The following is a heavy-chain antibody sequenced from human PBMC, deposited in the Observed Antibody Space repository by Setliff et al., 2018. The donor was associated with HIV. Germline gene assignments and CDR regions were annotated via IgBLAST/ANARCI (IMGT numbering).Heavy chain of an antibody. CDR2: IYTSGTT. CDR1: GGSINNYY. Sequence: TLSLTCTVSGGSINNYYWSWIRQPPGKGLEWIGYIYTSGTTNYNPSLKSRVTISIDTSKNQFSLRLTSVTAADTAVYYCARKGNWNYPYDYWGQGTLVTVSS. D-gene: IGHD1-7*01. V-gene: IGHV4-4*09. J-gene: IGHJ4*02. CDR3: ARKGNWNYPYDY.